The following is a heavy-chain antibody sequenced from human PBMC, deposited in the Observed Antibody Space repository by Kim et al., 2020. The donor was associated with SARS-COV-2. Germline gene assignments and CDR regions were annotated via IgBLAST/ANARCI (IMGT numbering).Heavy chain of an antibody. CDR3: ASLVDTAMAAFDY. J-gene: IGHJ4*02. Sequence: YNPSLKSRVTISVDTSKNQFSLKLSSVTAADTAVYYCASLVDTAMAAFDYWGQGTLVTVSS. D-gene: IGHD5-18*01. V-gene: IGHV4-59*01.